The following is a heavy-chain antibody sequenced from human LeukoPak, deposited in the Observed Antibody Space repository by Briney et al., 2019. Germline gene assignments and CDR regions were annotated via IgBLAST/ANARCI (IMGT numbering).Heavy chain of an antibody. CDR1: GYSISSGYY. CDR3: ARGPRRIVVVVAAKPFDP. J-gene: IGHJ5*02. Sequence: SETLSLTCTVSGYSISSGYYWSWIRQPPGKGLEWIGEINHSGSTNYNPSLKSRVTISVDTSKNQFSLKLSSVTAADTAVYYCARGPRRIVVVVAAKPFDPWGQGTLVTVSS. D-gene: IGHD2-15*01. CDR2: INHSGST. V-gene: IGHV4-38-2*02.